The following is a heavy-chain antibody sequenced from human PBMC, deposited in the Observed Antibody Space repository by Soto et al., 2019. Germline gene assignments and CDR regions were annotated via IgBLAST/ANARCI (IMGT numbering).Heavy chain of an antibody. V-gene: IGHV3-66*01. D-gene: IGHD2-2*01. CDR3: ARDRRWYQLPQDDAFDI. Sequence: EVQLVESGGGLVQPGGSLRLSCAASGFTVSSNYMSWVRQAPGKGLEWVSVIYSGGSTYYADSVKGRFTISRDNSKNTLYLQMNSLRAEDTAVYYCARDRRWYQLPQDDAFDIWGQGTMVTVSS. CDR1: GFTVSSNY. CDR2: IYSGGST. J-gene: IGHJ3*02.